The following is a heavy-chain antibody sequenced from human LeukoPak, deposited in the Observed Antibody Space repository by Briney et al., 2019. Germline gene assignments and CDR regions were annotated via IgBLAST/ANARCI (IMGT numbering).Heavy chain of an antibody. Sequence: PGGSLRLSCATSGFTFSTYAMHWVRQAPGKGLEWVAVISFDGTDKYYADSVKGRFTISRDSSKNMLYLQMNSLRAEDSAVYYCARQDDKYGGDYWGQGTLVTVSS. D-gene: IGHD3-22*01. CDR2: ISFDGTDK. CDR1: GFTFSTYA. CDR3: ARQDDKYGGDY. J-gene: IGHJ4*02. V-gene: IGHV3-30*04.